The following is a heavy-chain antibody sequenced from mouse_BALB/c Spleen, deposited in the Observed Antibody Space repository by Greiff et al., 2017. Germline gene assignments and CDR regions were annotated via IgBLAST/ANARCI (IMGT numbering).Heavy chain of an antibody. J-gene: IGHJ4*01. D-gene: IGHD2-1*01. V-gene: IGHV1S34*01. CDR2: ISCYNGAT. CDR3: ARREGNYRYAMDY. CDR1: GYSFTGYY. Sequence: LVTTGASVKISCTASGYSFTGYYMHWVKQSHGKSLEWIGYISCYNGATSYNQKFKGKATFTVDTSSSTAYMQFNSLTSEDSAVYCAARREGNYRYAMDYGGQGTSGTVSA.